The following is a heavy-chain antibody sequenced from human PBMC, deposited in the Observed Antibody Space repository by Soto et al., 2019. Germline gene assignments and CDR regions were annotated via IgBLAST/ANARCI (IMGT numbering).Heavy chain of an antibody. V-gene: IGHV1-46*01. CDR3: ATGEGIAAAVYYYGMDV. CDR1: GYTFTSYY. CDR2: INPSNGKT. J-gene: IGHJ6*02. D-gene: IGHD6-13*01. Sequence: ASVKVSCKASGYTFTSYYMHWVRQAPGQRLEWMGGINPSNGKTNYAQKFQGRVTMTEDTSTDTAYMELSSLRSEDTAVYYCATGEGIAAAVYYYGMDVWGQGTTVTVSS.